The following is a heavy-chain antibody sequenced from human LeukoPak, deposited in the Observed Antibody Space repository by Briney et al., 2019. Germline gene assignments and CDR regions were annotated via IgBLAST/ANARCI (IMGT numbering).Heavy chain of an antibody. CDR3: AHPDLAAAGPFDFDY. CDR2: INTNTGNP. J-gene: IGHJ4*02. V-gene: IGHV7-4-1*02. Sequence: XWVRXAPXXXXEXXGXINTNTGNPTYAQGFTGRFVFSLDTSVSTAYLQISSLKAEDTAVYYCAHPDLAAAGPFDFDYWGQGTLVTVSS. D-gene: IGHD6-13*01.